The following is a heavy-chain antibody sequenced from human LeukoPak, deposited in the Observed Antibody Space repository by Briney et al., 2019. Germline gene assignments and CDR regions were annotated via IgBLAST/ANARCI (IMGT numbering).Heavy chain of an antibody. Sequence: GGSLRLSCAASRFTFTSFWMGWVRQAPGKGLVWVSEINPDGSHTNYADSVKGRFTISRDNAKNTLYLQMNSLRVEDTAVYYCTRGSNWSFDSWGQGTLATVSS. V-gene: IGHV3-74*01. CDR2: INPDGSHT. CDR1: RFTFTSFW. D-gene: IGHD5-24*01. J-gene: IGHJ4*02. CDR3: TRGSNWSFDS.